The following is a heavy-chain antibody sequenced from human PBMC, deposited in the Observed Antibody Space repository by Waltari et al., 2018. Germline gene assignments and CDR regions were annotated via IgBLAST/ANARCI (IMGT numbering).Heavy chain of an antibody. CDR1: RVTFSRYA. V-gene: IGHV1-69*05. CDR2: IITIFVTA. Sequence: QVQLVKSGAEVKKPGSSVKISCTASRVTFSRYAILWVRQALGQGLEWMGWIITIFVTANYAQKFQGRVTMTTDESTSTAYMELSSLRSEDTAVYYCARGREGFGFDYWGQGTLVTVSS. J-gene: IGHJ4*02. D-gene: IGHD3-16*01. CDR3: ARGREGFGFDY.